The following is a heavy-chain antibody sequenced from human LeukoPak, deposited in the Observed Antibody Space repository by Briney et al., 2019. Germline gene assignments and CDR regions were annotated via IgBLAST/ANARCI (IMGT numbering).Heavy chain of an antibody. J-gene: IGHJ4*02. V-gene: IGHV3-9*03. CDR2: ISSSNTYI. CDR3: AKDISSVATIGGFDY. Sequence: GRSLRLSCKVSGFTFDDYAMHWVRHTPGKGLEWVSSISSSNTYIYYADSVKGRFTISRDNAKNSLFLQMNSLRAEDMALYYCAKDISSVATIGGFDYWGQGTLVTVSS. CDR1: GFTFDDYA. D-gene: IGHD5-12*01.